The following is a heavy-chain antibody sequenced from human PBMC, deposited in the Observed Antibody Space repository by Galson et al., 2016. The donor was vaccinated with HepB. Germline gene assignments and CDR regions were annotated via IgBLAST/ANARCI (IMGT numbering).Heavy chain of an antibody. CDR1: GGSIGSTNYY. J-gene: IGHJ4*02. D-gene: IGHD4-17*01. V-gene: IGHV4-39*01. CDR2: MYYTGST. CDR3: SRLRDYGNFDY. Sequence: SETLSLTCTVSGGSIGSTNYYWGWIRQPPGKGLEWLGTMYYTGSTYYNASLKSRVTISVDTSKNQFSLRLSSVTAADTAVYYCSRLRDYGNFDYWGQGTLVTVSS.